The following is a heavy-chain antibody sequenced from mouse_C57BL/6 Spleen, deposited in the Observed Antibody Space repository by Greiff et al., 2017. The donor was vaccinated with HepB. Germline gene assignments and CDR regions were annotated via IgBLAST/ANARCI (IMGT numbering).Heavy chain of an antibody. J-gene: IGHJ3*01. CDR1: GFTFSSYT. Sequence: EVQRVESGGGLVKPGGSLKLSCAASGFTFSSYTMSWVRQTPEKRLEWVATISGGGGNTYYPDSVKGRFTISRDNAKNTLYLQMSSLRSEDTALYYCARHGEIYYDAWFAYWGQGTLVTVSA. V-gene: IGHV5-9*01. CDR2: ISGGGGNT. CDR3: ARHGEIYYDAWFAY. D-gene: IGHD2-4*01.